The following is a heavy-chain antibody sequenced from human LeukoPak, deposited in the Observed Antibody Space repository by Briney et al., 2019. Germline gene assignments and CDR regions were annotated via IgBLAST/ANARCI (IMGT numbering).Heavy chain of an antibody. J-gene: IGHJ4*02. Sequence: SETLSLTCTVSGGSISSSSYYWGWIRRPPGKGLEWIGSIYYSGSTYYNPSLKSRVTISVDTSKNQFSLKLSSVTAADTAVYYCARGDYSNYDYYFDYWGQGTLVTVSS. V-gene: IGHV4-39*07. CDR2: IYYSGST. CDR1: GGSISSSSYY. CDR3: ARGDYSNYDYYFDY. D-gene: IGHD4-11*01.